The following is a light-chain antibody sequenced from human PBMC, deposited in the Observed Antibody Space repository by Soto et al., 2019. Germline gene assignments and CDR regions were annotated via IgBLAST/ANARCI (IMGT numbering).Light chain of an antibody. Sequence: DIRMTQSPSTLSVSVGDRVTITCGASQSISGWLAWYQQKPGKAPKLLIYNASSLESGVPSRFRGSGSGTEFTLTISSLQTDDFATYYCQQYNSYLITFGQGTRLEIK. V-gene: IGKV1-5*01. CDR2: NAS. J-gene: IGKJ5*01. CDR1: QSISGW. CDR3: QQYNSYLIT.